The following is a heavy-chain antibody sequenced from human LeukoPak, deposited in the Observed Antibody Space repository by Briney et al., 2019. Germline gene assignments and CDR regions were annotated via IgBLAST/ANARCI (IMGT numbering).Heavy chain of an antibody. D-gene: IGHD1-26*01. CDR1: GGSISSYY. CDR2: IYYSGST. Sequence: SETLSLTCTVSGGSISSYYWSWIRQPPGKGLEWIGYIYYSGSTNYNPSLKSRVTISVDTSKNQFSLKLSSVTAADTAVYYCAREVGATNYYCYYYYMDVWGKGTTVTVSS. V-gene: IGHV4-59*01. CDR3: AREVGATNYYCYYYYMDV. J-gene: IGHJ6*03.